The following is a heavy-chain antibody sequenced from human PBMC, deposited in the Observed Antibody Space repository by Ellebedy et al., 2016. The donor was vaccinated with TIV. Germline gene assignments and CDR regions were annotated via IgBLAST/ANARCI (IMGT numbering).Heavy chain of an antibody. J-gene: IGHJ2*01. CDR2: INHSGSP. CDR3: ARPPYGAYRYFDL. D-gene: IGHD4-17*01. Sequence: MPSETLSLTCAVYGGSFSGYYWTWVRQPPGKGLEWIGEINHSGSPNYNPSLQSRVTISVDTSKNQFSLKLSSVTAADTAVYYCARPPYGAYRYFDLWGRGTLVTVSS. V-gene: IGHV4-34*01. CDR1: GGSFSGYY.